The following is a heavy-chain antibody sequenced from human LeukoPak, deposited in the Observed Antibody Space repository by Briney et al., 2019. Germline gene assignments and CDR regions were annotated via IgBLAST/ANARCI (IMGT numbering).Heavy chain of an antibody. CDR3: ARDGTGTTGYYYYYMDV. CDR1: GFTFSSYS. J-gene: IGHJ6*03. D-gene: IGHD1-1*01. Sequence: GGSLRLSCAASGFTFSSYSMNWVRQAQGKGLEWVSSIRVVSSYIYYADSVKGRFTISRDNAKNSLYLQMNSLRAEDTAVYYCARDGTGTTGYYYYYMDVWGKGTTVTVSS. V-gene: IGHV3-21*01. CDR2: IRVVSSYI.